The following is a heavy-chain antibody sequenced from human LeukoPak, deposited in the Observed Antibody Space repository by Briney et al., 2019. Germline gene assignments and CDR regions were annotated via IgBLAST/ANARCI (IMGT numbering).Heavy chain of an antibody. CDR1: GYTFTSYY. J-gene: IGHJ4*02. D-gene: IGHD3-16*02. Sequence: ASVKVSCKASGYTFTSYYMHWVRQAPGQGLEWMGWISAYNGNTNYAQKLQGRVTMTTDTSTSTAYMELRSLRSDDTAVYYCARDLPGVWGSYRYSSEFDYWGQGTLVTVSS. V-gene: IGHV1-18*04. CDR2: ISAYNGNT. CDR3: ARDLPGVWGSYRYSSEFDY.